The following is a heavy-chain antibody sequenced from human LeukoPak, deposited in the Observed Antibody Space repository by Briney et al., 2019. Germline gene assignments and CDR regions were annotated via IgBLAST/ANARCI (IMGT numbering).Heavy chain of an antibody. D-gene: IGHD1-26*01. CDR3: ARRRYSGSSQHFDY. Sequence: GPLRLSCAASGFTFSSYWMSWVRQAPGKGLEWVANIKQDGSEKYYVDSVKGRFTISRDNAKNSLYLQMNSLRAEDTAVYYCARRRYSGSSQHFDYWGQGTLVTVSS. V-gene: IGHV3-7*01. CDR2: IKQDGSEK. CDR1: GFTFSSYW. J-gene: IGHJ4*02.